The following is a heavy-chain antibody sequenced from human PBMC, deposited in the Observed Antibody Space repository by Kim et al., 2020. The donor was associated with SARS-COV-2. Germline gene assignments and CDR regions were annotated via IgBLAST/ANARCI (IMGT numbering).Heavy chain of an antibody. J-gene: IGHJ4*02. CDR3: AKEYDSVAYSHYSI. Sequence: GGSMRLSCAASGLKFSDYSMRLVRQDAGKGLEWVALIRPRGAAAAYADSFQGRFTVSRDDSINTLFLQMSGLKAEDTATYYCAKEYDSVAYSHYSIWGQGILVTVSS. D-gene: IGHD2-15*01. V-gene: IGHV3-23*01. CDR2: IRPRGAAA. CDR1: GLKFSDYS.